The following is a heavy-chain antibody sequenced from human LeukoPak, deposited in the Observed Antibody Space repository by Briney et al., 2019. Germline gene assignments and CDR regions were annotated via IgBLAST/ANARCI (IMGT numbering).Heavy chain of an antibody. V-gene: IGHV3-49*04. CDR3: TRTRERYGTLDFDY. CDR2: IRSKAYGGTP. D-gene: IGHD6-13*01. Sequence: GGSLRLSCTTSGFTFGDYAMSWVRQAPGKGLEWVGFIRSKAYGGTPEYAASVKGRFTISRDDSKSIAYLQMNSLKTEDTAVYYCTRTRERYGTLDFDYWGQGTLVTVSS. CDR1: GFTFGDYA. J-gene: IGHJ4*02.